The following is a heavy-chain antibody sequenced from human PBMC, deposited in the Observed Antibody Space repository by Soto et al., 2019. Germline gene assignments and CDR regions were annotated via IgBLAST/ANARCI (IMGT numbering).Heavy chain of an antibody. CDR3: ARRSTSCWSGFTMVRGVNNWFDP. V-gene: IGHV5-51*01. D-gene: IGHD3-10*01. CDR1: GYSFTSYW. CDR2: IYPGDSDT. J-gene: IGHJ5*02. Sequence: PGESLKISCKGSGYSFTSYWIGWVRQMPGKGLEWMGIIYPGDSDTRYSPSFQGQVTISADKSISTAYLQWSSLKASDTTMYYCARRSTSCWSGFTMVRGVNNWFDPWGQGTLVTVSS.